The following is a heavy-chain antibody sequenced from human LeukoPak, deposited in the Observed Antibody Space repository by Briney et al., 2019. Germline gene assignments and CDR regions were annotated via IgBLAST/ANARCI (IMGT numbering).Heavy chain of an antibody. Sequence: PGGSLRLSCAASGFTFSSYAMHWVRQAPGKGLEWVAVISYDGSNKYYADSVKGRFTISRDNSKNTLYLQMNSLRAEDTAVYYCAKDSGIVAVKNYFVYWGQGTLVTVSS. CDR1: GFTFSSYA. V-gene: IGHV3-30-3*01. J-gene: IGHJ4*02. D-gene: IGHD3-22*01. CDR3: AKDSGIVAVKNYFVY. CDR2: ISYDGSNK.